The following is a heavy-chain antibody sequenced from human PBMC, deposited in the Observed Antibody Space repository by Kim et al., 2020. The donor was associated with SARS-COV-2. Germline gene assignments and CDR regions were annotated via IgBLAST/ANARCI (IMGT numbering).Heavy chain of an antibody. D-gene: IGHD3-10*01. CDR3: AREGASGMVRYFDL. J-gene: IGHJ2*01. V-gene: IGHV4-4*02. CDR2: IYHSGST. Sequence: SETLSLTCAVSGGSISSSNWWSWVRQPPGKGLEWIGEIYHSGSTNYNPPLKSRVTISVDKSKNQFSLKLSSVTAADTAVYYCAREGASGMVRYFDLWGRGTLVTVSS. CDR1: GGSISSSNW.